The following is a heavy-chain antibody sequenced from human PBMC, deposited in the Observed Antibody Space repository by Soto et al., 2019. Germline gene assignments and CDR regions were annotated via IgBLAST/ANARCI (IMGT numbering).Heavy chain of an antibody. Sequence: SETLSLTCTVSGGSIISGDYYFIGIREPPGKGLELIGYIYYSGSTYYNPSLKSRVTISVDTSKNQFSLKLSSVTAADTAVYYCARDDGSQVGATSWDYWGQGTLVTVSS. CDR2: IYYSGST. CDR3: ARDDGSQVGATSWDY. D-gene: IGHD1-26*01. J-gene: IGHJ4*02. V-gene: IGHV4-30-4*01. CDR1: GGSIISGDYY.